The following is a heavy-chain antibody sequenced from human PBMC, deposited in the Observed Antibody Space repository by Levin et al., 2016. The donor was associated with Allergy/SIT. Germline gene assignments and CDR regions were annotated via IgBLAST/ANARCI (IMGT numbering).Heavy chain of an antibody. CDR2: ISDSGGAT. V-gene: IGHV3-64D*06. CDR1: GFTFSTYA. D-gene: IGHD1-26*01. CDR3: VKVLSAGIYDC. Sequence: GESLKISCSASGFTFSTYAMHWVRQAPGKGLEYVSAISDSGGATFYADSVKGRFTISRDNSKNMVYLQMSGLRVEDTAVYYCVKVLSAGIYDCWGQGALVTVSS. J-gene: IGHJ4*02.